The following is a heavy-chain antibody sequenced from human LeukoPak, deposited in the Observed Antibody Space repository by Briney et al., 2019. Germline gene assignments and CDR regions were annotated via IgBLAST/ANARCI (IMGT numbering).Heavy chain of an antibody. V-gene: IGHV3-48*03. Sequence: GGSLRLSCSAASGFPFSSSDMNWVRQAPGKGLEWISYIRSSGDLMYYAESVKGRFSISRDNAKNSLFLQMNSLRAEDTAVYYCFTSAYWGQGTLVTVSS. CDR1: GFPFSSSD. CDR3: FTSAY. J-gene: IGHJ4*02. D-gene: IGHD3-16*01. CDR2: IRSSGDLM.